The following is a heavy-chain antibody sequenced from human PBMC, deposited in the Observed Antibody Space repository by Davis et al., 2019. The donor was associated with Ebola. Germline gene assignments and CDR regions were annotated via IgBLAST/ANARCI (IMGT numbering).Heavy chain of an antibody. V-gene: IGHV3-23*01. CDR2: ISGSDDSA. CDR3: AKAPHDFWSGYYHVYFDY. Sequence: GESLKISCAASGFTFSTYAMSWVRQAPGKGLEWVSAISGSDDSAYSADSVKGRFTISRDNSKNTLYLQMNSLRAEDTAVYYCAKAPHDFWSGYYHVYFDYWGQGTLVTVSS. CDR1: GFTFSTYA. J-gene: IGHJ4*02. D-gene: IGHD3-3*01.